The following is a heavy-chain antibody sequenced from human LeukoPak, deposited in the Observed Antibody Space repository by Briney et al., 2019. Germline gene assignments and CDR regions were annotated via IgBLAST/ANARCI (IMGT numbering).Heavy chain of an antibody. V-gene: IGHV4-59*01. Sequence: SETLSLTCTVSGGSISSSYWRWIGQPPGKGLDWIGYIYYSGSTNYNPSLKSRVTISVDTSEKKFSLKLSSVTAADTAVYYCARSEFYYYYGMDVWGQGTTVTVSS. J-gene: IGHJ6*02. CDR3: ARSEFYYYYGMDV. CDR1: GGSISSSY. CDR2: IYYSGST. D-gene: IGHD3-10*01.